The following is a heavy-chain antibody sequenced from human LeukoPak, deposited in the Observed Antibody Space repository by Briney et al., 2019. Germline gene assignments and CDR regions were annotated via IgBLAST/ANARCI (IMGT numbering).Heavy chain of an antibody. CDR1: GFTFSSSW. Sequence: GESLRLSCAASGFTFSSSWMSWVRQAPGKGLEWVANIKQDGSEEYYVDSVKGRFTISRDNARNSLYLQMNSLRAEDPAVYYCVEGSHFDYWGQGTLVTVSS. CDR2: IKQDGSEE. CDR3: VEGSHFDY. J-gene: IGHJ4*02. V-gene: IGHV3-7*01.